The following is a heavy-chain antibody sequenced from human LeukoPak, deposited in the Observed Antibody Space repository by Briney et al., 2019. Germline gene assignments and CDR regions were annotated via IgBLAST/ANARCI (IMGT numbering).Heavy chain of an antibody. CDR1: GFTFSSYA. J-gene: IGHJ4*02. Sequence: GGSLRLSCAASGFTFSSYAMHWVRQAPGKGLEWVAVISYDGSNKYYADSVKGRFTISRDNSKNTPYLQMNSLRAEDTAVYYCARDGYIEGFDYWGQGTLVTVSS. CDR2: ISYDGSNK. V-gene: IGHV3-30*01. D-gene: IGHD5-24*01. CDR3: ARDGYIEGFDY.